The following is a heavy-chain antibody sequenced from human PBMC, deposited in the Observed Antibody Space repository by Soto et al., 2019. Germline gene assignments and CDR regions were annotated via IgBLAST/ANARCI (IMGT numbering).Heavy chain of an antibody. Sequence: QVQLQESGPGLVEPSGTLSLTCAVSGGSIRSGNWWSWVRQPPGKGLEWIGEIYHSGTTNYNPSLKSRVTIPVDTSQNQFSLKLTSVTAPDSAVYYWARQRGYAVAYWGQGTLVTVSS. CDR2: IYHSGTT. J-gene: IGHJ4*02. D-gene: IGHD2-2*01. V-gene: IGHV4-4*02. CDR3: ARQRGYAVAY. CDR1: GGSIRSGNW.